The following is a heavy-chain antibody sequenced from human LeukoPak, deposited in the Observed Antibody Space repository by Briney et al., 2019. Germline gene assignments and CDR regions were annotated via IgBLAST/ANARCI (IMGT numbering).Heavy chain of an antibody. Sequence: AGGSLRLSCAASGFTFSSYSMNWVRQAPGKGLEWVSYISSSSSTIYYADSVKGRFTISRDNAKNSLYLQMNSLRAEDTAVYYCARDVGGDYWGQGTLVIVSS. CDR1: GFTFSSYS. D-gene: IGHD3-16*01. CDR2: ISSSSSTI. J-gene: IGHJ4*02. V-gene: IGHV3-48*04. CDR3: ARDVGGDY.